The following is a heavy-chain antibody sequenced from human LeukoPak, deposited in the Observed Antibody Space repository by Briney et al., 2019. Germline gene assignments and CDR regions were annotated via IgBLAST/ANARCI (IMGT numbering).Heavy chain of an antibody. CDR2: INHSGST. Sequence: SSETLSLTCAVYGGSFSGYYWSWIRQPPGKGLEWIGEINHSGSTNYNPSLKSRVTISVDTSKNQFSLKLSSVTAADTAVYYCARRNYGSGSNFDYWGQGTLVTVSS. J-gene: IGHJ4*02. D-gene: IGHD3-10*01. CDR3: ARRNYGSGSNFDY. V-gene: IGHV4-34*01. CDR1: GGSFSGYY.